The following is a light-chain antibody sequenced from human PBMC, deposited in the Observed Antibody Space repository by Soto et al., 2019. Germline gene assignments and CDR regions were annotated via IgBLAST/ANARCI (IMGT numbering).Light chain of an antibody. CDR3: QHRNT. CDR2: GAS. J-gene: IGKJ2*01. Sequence: EILLTQSPGTLSLSPGERATLSCRASQSVTSTYLTWYQQKPGQAPRLLIYGASSRATCIPDRFSGSGSGTDFTLTISRLEPEDSAVYYCQHRNTFGQGTKLEIK. CDR1: QSVTSTY. V-gene: IGKV3-20*01.